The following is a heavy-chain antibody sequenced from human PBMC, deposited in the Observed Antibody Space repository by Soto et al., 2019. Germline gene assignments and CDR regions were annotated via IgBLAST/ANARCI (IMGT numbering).Heavy chain of an antibody. CDR3: ASGLSTSPGGNY. CDR1: GFTFSSYS. CDR2: ISSTGSTI. J-gene: IGHJ4*02. D-gene: IGHD2-2*01. Sequence: GGSLRLSCAGSGFTFSSYSMNWVRQAPGKGLEWVSYISSTGSTIYYADSVKGRFTISRDNAKNSLYLQMNSLRAEDTAVYYCASGLSTSPGGNYWGQGTLVTVSS. V-gene: IGHV3-48*01.